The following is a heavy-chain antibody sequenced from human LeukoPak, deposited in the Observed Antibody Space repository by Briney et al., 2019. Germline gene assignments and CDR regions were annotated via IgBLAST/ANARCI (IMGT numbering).Heavy chain of an antibody. D-gene: IGHD2-15*01. Sequence: GGSLRLSCAASGFTFSSYAMHWVRQAPGKGLEWVSVIYSGGSTYYADSVKGRFTISRDNSKNTLYLQMNSLRAEDTAVYYCAKGTLDYWGQGTLVTVSS. CDR1: GFTFSSYA. J-gene: IGHJ4*02. CDR3: AKGTLDY. CDR2: IYSGGST. V-gene: IGHV3-NL1*01.